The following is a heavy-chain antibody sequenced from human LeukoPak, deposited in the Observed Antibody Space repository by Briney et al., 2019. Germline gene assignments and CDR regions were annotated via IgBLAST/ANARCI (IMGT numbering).Heavy chain of an antibody. Sequence: GASVKVSCKASGYTFTGYYMHWVRQAPGQGLEWMGWINPNSGGTNYAQKFQGRATMTRDTSISTAYMELSRLRSDDTAVYYCARETPFGSGSYRYYYYMDVWGKGTTVTVSS. CDR3: ARETPFGSGSYRYYYYMDV. J-gene: IGHJ6*03. CDR2: INPNSGGT. CDR1: GYTFTGYY. D-gene: IGHD3-10*01. V-gene: IGHV1-2*02.